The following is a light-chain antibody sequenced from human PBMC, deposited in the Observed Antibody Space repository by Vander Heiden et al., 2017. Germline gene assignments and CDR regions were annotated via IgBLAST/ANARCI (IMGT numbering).Light chain of an antibody. CDR1: QSVLYSSNNKNY. J-gene: IGKJ4*01. V-gene: IGKV4-1*01. Sequence: QSPDSLAVSLGESATINCKSSQSVLYSSNNKNYLAWYQQKPGQPPKLLIYWASTRESGVPDRFSGSGSGTDFTLTISSLQAEDVAVYYCQQYYSTPLTFGGGTKVEIK. CDR3: QQYYSTPLT. CDR2: WAS.